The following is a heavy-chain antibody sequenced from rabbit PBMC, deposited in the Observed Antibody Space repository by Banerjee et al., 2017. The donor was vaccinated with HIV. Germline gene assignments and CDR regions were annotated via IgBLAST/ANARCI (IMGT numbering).Heavy chain of an antibody. V-gene: IGHV1S47*01. CDR1: GFSFSSSNW. CDR2: IDNGDGST. Sequence: EESGGDLVKPGASLTLTCTASGFSFSSSNWICWVRQAPGKGPEWNACIDNGDGSTYYANWVNGRFTISRSTSLNTVTLQMTSLTAADTATYFCARSATIDIAFKLWGPGTLVTVS. J-gene: IGHJ4*01. CDR3: ARSATIDIAFKL. D-gene: IGHD5-1*01.